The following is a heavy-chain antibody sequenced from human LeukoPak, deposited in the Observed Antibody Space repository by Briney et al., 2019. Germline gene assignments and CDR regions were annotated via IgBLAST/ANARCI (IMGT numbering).Heavy chain of an antibody. CDR1: GGSISSGGYF. D-gene: IGHD5-18*01. J-gene: IGHJ4*02. Sequence: SETLSLTCTVSGGSISSGGYFWSWIRQPPGKGLEWIGEINHSGSTNYNPSLKSRVTISVDTSKNQFSLKLSSVTAADTAVYYCAREVGYSYAADYWGQGTLVTVSS. CDR2: INHSGST. V-gene: IGHV4-39*07. CDR3: AREVGYSYAADY.